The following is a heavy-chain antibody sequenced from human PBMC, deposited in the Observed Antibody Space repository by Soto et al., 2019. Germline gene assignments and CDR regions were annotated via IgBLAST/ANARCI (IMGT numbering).Heavy chain of an antibody. V-gene: IGHV1-3*01. Sequence: ASVKVSCKASGYTFTSYGINWVRQAPGRGLEWMGWINPGNGNTKYSQQFQGRVIIDRDTSASTAYMELSSLRSEDTAVYYCARGKGMEENYYYYGLDIWGQGTTVPSP. D-gene: IGHD1-1*01. J-gene: IGHJ6*02. CDR3: ARGKGMEENYYYYGLDI. CDR1: GYTFTSYG. CDR2: INPGNGNT.